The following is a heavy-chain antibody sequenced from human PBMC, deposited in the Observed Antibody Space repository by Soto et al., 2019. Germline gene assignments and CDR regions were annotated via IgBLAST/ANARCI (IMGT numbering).Heavy chain of an antibody. Sequence: SETLSLTCAVYGGSFSGYYWSCIRQPPGKGLEWIGEINHSGSTNYNPSLKSRVTISVDTSKNQFSLNLTSVTAADTGVYYCARAPMVLTRSYFDSWGQGTPVTVS. V-gene: IGHV4-34*01. D-gene: IGHD3-22*01. CDR2: INHSGST. CDR1: GGSFSGYY. J-gene: IGHJ4*02. CDR3: ARAPMVLTRSYFDS.